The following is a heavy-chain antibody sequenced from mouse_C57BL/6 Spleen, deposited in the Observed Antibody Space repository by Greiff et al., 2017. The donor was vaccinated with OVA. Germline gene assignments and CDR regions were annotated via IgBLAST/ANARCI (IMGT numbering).Heavy chain of an antibody. V-gene: IGHV3-6*01. Sequence: EVHLVESGPGLVKPSQSLSLTCSVTGYSITSGYYWNWIRQFPGNKLEWMGYISYDGSNNYNPSLKNRISITRDTSKNQFFLKLNSVTTEDTATYYCARGSSDYYGSSYGAMDYWGQGTSVTVSS. CDR3: ARGSSDYYGSSYGAMDY. CDR2: ISYDGSN. CDR1: GYSITSGYY. D-gene: IGHD1-1*01. J-gene: IGHJ4*01.